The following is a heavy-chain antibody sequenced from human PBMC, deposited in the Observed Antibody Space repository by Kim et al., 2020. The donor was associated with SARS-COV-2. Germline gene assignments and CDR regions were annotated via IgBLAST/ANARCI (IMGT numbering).Heavy chain of an antibody. CDR2: IIPIFGTA. J-gene: IGHJ6*02. D-gene: IGHD2-2*01. Sequence: SVKVSCKASGGTFSSYAISWVRQAPGQGLEWMGGIIPIFGTANYAQKFQGRVTITADESTSTAYMELSSLRSEDTAVYYCATRGSIVVVPAAMAPPSTSTYYYYGMDVWGQGTPVTVSS. CDR1: GGTFSSYA. CDR3: ATRGSIVVVPAAMAPPSTSTYYYYGMDV. V-gene: IGHV1-69*13.